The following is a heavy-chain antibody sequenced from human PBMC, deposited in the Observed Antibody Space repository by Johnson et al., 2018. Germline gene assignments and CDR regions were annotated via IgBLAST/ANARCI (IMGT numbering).Heavy chain of an antibody. V-gene: IGHV3-74*01. J-gene: IGHJ6*02. CDR2: INSDGSST. CDR3: ARGGAIDYSNYEEYYGMDV. D-gene: IGHD4-11*01. Sequence: VQLQESGGGLVQPGGSLRLSCAASGFTFSSYWMHWVRQAPGKGLVWVSRINSDGSSTSYADSVKGRFTISRDNAKNTLYLQMNSLRAEDPAGYYCARGGAIDYSNYEEYYGMDVWGQGTTVTVSS. CDR1: GFTFSSYW.